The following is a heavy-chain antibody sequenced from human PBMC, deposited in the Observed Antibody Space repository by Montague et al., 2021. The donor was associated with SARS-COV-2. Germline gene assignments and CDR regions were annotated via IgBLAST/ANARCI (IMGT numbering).Heavy chain of an antibody. CDR3: MRAGGFDNRPPV. CDR2: IYQNGST. V-gene: IGHV4-4*02. Sequence: SETLSLTCAVSGDSIMTTNWWSWVPQPPGKGLEWIGEIYQNGSTNYNPSLKSRVAMSVDKSKNQFSLELNSLTAADTALYYCMRAGGFDNRPPVWGQGALVTVSS. D-gene: IGHD3-9*01. CDR1: GDSIMTTNW. J-gene: IGHJ1*01.